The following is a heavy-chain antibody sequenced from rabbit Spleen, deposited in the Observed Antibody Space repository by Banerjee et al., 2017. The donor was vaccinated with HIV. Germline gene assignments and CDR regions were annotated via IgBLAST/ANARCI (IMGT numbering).Heavy chain of an antibody. Sequence: QSLEESGGDLVKPGASLTLTCTASGFTFNNYWITWVRQAPGKGLEWISCIAGSSSGFTYSATWATGRFTISKTSSTTVTLQMTSLTVADTATYFCARDTGTSFSSYGMDLWGQGPLVTVS. CDR3: ARDTGTSFSSYGMDL. CDR1: GFTFNNYW. D-gene: IGHD7-1*01. J-gene: IGHJ3*01. V-gene: IGHV1S40*01. CDR2: IAGSSSGFT.